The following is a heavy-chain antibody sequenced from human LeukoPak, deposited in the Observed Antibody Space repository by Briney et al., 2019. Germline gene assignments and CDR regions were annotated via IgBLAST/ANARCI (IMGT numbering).Heavy chain of an antibody. D-gene: IGHD1-26*01. V-gene: IGHV3-9*01. CDR1: GLTFDDYT. CDR2: ISWNSGSI. CDR3: AKAPGGRYSGSYLDY. J-gene: IGHJ4*02. Sequence: GGSLRLSCAASGLTFDDYTMEWVRHAPGKSLEWVSGISWNSGSIGYADSVKGRFTISRDNAKNSLYLQMNSLRAEDTALYYCAKAPGGRYSGSYLDYWGQGTLVTVSS.